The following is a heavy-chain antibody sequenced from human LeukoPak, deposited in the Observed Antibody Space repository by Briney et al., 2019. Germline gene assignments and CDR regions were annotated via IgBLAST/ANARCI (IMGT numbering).Heavy chain of an antibody. CDR1: GFTFSSYW. CDR3: ARDGQDDFWSGHHFDY. V-gene: IGHV3-7*01. CDR2: IKQDGSEK. Sequence: GGSLRLSCAASGFTFSSYWMSWVRQAPGKGLEWVANIKQDGSEKYYVDSVKGRFTISRDNAKNSLYLQMNSLRAEDTAVYYCARDGQDDFWSGHHFDYWGQGTLVTVSS. D-gene: IGHD3-3*01. J-gene: IGHJ4*02.